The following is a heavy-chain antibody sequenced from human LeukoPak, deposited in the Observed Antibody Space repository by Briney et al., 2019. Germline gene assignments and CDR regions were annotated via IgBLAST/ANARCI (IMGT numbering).Heavy chain of an antibody. V-gene: IGHV1-18*01. D-gene: IGHD3-22*01. CDR1: GYTFTSYG. J-gene: IGHJ4*02. CDR2: ISAYNGNT. Sequence: ASVKVSCKASGYTFTSYGISWVRQAPGQGLDWTGWISAYNGNTNYAQKLQGRVTMTTDTSTSTAYMELRSLRSDDTAVYYCARDRSYYYDSSGYLDYWGQGTLVTVSS. CDR3: ARDRSYYYDSSGYLDY.